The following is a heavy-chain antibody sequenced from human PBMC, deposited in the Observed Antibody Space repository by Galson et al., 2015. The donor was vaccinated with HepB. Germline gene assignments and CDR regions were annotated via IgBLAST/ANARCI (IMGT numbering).Heavy chain of an antibody. J-gene: IGHJ5*02. V-gene: IGHV1-69*13. CDR2: IVPIFGTP. CDR1: GDTFDSSS. D-gene: IGHD6-19*01. Sequence: SVKVSCKGSGDTFDSSSINWLRQVPGQGLQWMGRIVPIFGTPTYAQNFQDRVTITADDSIKTVYMELTSLRSDDTAVYYCATGAGRQVNWFDPWGQGTPVIVSS. CDR3: ATGAGRQVNWFDP.